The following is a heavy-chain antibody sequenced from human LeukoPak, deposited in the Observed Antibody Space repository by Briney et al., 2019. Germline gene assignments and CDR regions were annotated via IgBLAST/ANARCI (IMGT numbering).Heavy chain of an antibody. J-gene: IGHJ4*02. V-gene: IGHV4-59*08. CDR3: ARLRRDSSSWTYYFDY. D-gene: IGHD6-13*01. CDR1: GGSISSYY. CDR2: IYYSGST. Sequence: SETLSLTCTVSGGSISSYYWSWIRQPPGKGLEGIWYIYYSGSTNYNPSLKSRVTISVDTSKNQFSLKLSSVTAADTAVYYCARLRRDSSSWTYYFDYWGQGTLVTVSS.